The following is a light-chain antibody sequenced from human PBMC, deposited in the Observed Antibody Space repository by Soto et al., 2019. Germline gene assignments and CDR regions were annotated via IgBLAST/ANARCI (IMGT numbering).Light chain of an antibody. CDR1: SSDVGGYNY. CDR2: DVS. CDR3: SSYTSTSTVL. Sequence: QSALTQPASVSGSPGQSITMSCTGTSSDVGGYNYVSWYQQHPGKAPKLMIYDVSDRPSGVSNRFSGSKSGNTASLTISGLQAEDEADYYSSSYTSTSTVLFGGGTKLTVL. V-gene: IGLV2-14*01. J-gene: IGLJ2*01.